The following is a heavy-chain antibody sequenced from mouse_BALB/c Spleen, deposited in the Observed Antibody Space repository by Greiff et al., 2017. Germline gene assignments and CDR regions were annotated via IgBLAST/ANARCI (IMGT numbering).Heavy chain of an antibody. CDR3: TRPYYRYDGPWFAY. D-gene: IGHD2-14*01. CDR2: INPSNGGT. V-gene: IGHV1S81*02. Sequence: VQLQQPGAELVKPGASVKLSCKASGYTFTSYYMYWVKQRPGQGLEWIGGINPSNGGTNFNEKFKSKATLTVDKSSSTAYMQLSSLTSEDSAVYYCTRPYYRYDGPWFAYWGQRTLVTVSA. CDR1: GYTFTSYY. J-gene: IGHJ3*01.